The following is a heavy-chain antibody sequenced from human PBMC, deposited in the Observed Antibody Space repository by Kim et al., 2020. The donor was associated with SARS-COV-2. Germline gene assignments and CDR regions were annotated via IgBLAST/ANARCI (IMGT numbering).Heavy chain of an antibody. J-gene: IGHJ4*01. Sequence: GGSLRLSCAASGFTFSSYAMTWVRQAPGKGLEWVPVISGGVTGAHYADSVKGHFTISRDNSKNTLYLQMNSLRVEDTAVYYCATTPFYYNTTARAWTYWG. CDR1: GFTFSSYA. V-gene: IGHV3-23*01. CDR2: ISGGVTGA. CDR3: ATTPFYYNTTARAWTY. D-gene: IGHD3-22*01.